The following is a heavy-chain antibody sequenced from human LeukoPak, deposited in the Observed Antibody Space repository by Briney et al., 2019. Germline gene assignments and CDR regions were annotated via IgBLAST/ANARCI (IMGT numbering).Heavy chain of an antibody. V-gene: IGHV3-23*01. CDR1: GFTFSSYA. D-gene: IGHD1-26*01. CDR3: AKESPYAVGGTSRVCYFDY. J-gene: IGHJ4*02. Sequence: PGGSPRLSCSASGFTFSSYAISWVRQAPGKGLEWVSAISNRGRTYYRDSVKGRFTISRDDSKNTVHLQMNSLRADDTALYYCAKESPYAVGGTSRVCYFDYWGQGALVTVSS. CDR2: ISNRGRT.